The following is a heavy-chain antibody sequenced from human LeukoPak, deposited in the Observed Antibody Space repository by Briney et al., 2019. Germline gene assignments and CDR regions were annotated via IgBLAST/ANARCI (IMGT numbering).Heavy chain of an antibody. V-gene: IGHV3-7*03. Sequence: PGGSLRLSCAASGFTFSRHWMTWVRQAPGKGLEWVANIKHDGSEKNYVDSVMGRFTISRDNAKNSLYLQMNSLRAEDTAVYYCAKDREGGDCSHWGQGTLVTVSS. J-gene: IGHJ4*02. D-gene: IGHD2-21*02. CDR1: GFTFSRHW. CDR3: AKDREGGDCSH. CDR2: IKHDGSEK.